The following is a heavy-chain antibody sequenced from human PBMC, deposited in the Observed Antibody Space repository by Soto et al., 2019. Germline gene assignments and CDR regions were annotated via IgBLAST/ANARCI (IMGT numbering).Heavy chain of an antibody. Sequence: GESLKISCKGSGYSFTSYWIGWVRQMPGKGLEWMGIIYPGDSDTRYSPSFQGQVTISADKSISTAYLQWSSLKASDTAMYYCARTRYSSSWTGVSYYGMDVWGQGTTVTV. V-gene: IGHV5-51*01. CDR3: ARTRYSSSWTGVSYYGMDV. CDR1: GYSFTSYW. D-gene: IGHD6-13*01. J-gene: IGHJ6*02. CDR2: IYPGDSDT.